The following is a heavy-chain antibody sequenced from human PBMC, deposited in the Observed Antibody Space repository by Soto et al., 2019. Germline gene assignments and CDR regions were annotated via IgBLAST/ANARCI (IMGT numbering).Heavy chain of an antibody. CDR1: GYTFTGYY. Sequence: ASVKVSCKASGYTFTGYYMHWVRQAPGQGLEWMGWINPNSGGTNYAQKFQGWVTMTRDTSISTAYMELSRLRSDDTAVYYCAGGPYSSGWFPYYYGMDVWGQGTTVTVSS. V-gene: IGHV1-2*04. J-gene: IGHJ6*02. D-gene: IGHD6-19*01. CDR2: INPNSGGT. CDR3: AGGPYSSGWFPYYYGMDV.